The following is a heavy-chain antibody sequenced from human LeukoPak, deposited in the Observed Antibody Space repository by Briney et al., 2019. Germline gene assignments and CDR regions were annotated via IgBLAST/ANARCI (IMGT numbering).Heavy chain of an antibody. CDR1: GYTFTGYY. CDR2: INPNSGGT. CDR3: ASSVVTPGARAFDI. J-gene: IGHJ3*02. D-gene: IGHD4-23*01. Sequence: AASVKVSCKASGYTFTGYYMHWVRQAPGQGLEWMGWINPNSGGTNYAQKFQGRVTMTRDTSISTAYMELSRLRSDDTAVYYCASSVVTPGARAFDIWGQGTMVTVSS. V-gene: IGHV1-2*02.